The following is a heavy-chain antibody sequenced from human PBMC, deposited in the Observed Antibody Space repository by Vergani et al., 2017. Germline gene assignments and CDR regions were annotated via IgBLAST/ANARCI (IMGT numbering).Heavy chain of an antibody. CDR3: ARPHIDYGDYYFDS. D-gene: IGHD4-17*01. V-gene: IGHV4-30-2*03. Sequence: QLQLQESGSGLVKPSQTLSLTCAVSGGSISSGGYSWSWIRQPPGKGLEWIGYIYHSGSTYYNPSLKSRVTISVDTSKNQFSLRLASVTAADTAVYYCARPHIDYGDYYFDSWGQGILVTVSS. J-gene: IGHJ4*02. CDR1: GGSISSGGYS. CDR2: IYHSGST.